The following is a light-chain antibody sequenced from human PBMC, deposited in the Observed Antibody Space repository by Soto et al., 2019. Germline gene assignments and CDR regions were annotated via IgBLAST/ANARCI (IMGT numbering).Light chain of an antibody. CDR3: QHYGTSAL. J-gene: IGKJ3*01. V-gene: IGKV3-20*01. Sequence: EIVLTQSTGTLSLSPGERATLSCRASQSVSSSYLAWYQQKPGQAPRLLIYGASSRATGIPDRFSVSASGTDFTLTICRLEPEDFAVYYCQHYGTSALFGPGTKVDIK. CDR1: QSVSSSY. CDR2: GAS.